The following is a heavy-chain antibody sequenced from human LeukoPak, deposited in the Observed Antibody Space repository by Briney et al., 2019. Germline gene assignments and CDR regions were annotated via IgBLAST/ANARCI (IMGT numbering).Heavy chain of an antibody. CDR1: GYTLTELS. D-gene: IGHD6-13*01. V-gene: IGHV1-24*01. CDR3: ATAPYSSSWYVAVWPDY. CDR2: FDPEDGET. Sequence: ASVKVSCKVSGYTLTELSVHWVRQAPGKGLEWMGGFDPEDGETIYAQKFQGRVTMTEDTSTDTAYMELSSLRSEDTAVYYCATAPYSSSWYVAVWPDYWGQGTLVTVSS. J-gene: IGHJ4*02.